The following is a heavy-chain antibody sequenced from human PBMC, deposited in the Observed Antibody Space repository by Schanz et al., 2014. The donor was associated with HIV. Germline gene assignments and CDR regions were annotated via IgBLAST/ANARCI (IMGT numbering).Heavy chain of an antibody. Sequence: QVQLVQSGAEVKRPGASLKVSCKASGYPFLDYYIHWMRQAPGQGLEWMGWMNPNSGHTGYAQKFQGRVDMTRTTSISTAYMELRGLTSEDTAVYFCARARAKIEGRPVGNWFDPWGQGTLVTVSS. D-gene: IGHD6-6*01. CDR2: MNPNSGHT. CDR3: ARARAKIEGRPVGNWFDP. CDR1: GYPFLDYY. J-gene: IGHJ5*02. V-gene: IGHV1-8*02.